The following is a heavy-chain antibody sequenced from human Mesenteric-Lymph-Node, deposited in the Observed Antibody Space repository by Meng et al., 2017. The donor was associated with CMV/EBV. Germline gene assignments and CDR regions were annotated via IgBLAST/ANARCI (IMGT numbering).Heavy chain of an antibody. CDR3: AKDDYGMDV. J-gene: IGHJ6*02. V-gene: IGHV3-33*06. CDR1: GFTFSNYH. Sequence: GGSLRLSCAASGFTFSNYHIHSVRQAPGKGLEWVAVIWYDGSNKYYGDSVTGRFTISRDNSKNTLYLQMNSLRVEDTAVYYCAKDDYGMDVWGQGTTVTVSS. CDR2: IWYDGSNK.